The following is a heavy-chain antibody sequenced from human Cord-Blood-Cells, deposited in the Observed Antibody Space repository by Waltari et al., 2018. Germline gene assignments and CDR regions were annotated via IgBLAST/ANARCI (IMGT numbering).Heavy chain of an antibody. CDR3: ARDQIPGYSSSYFDY. CDR1: GFTFSSYG. Sequence: QVQLVESGGGVVQPGRSLRLSCAASGFTFSSYGMHWVRQAPGKGLEWVAVIWYDGSNKYYADSVKGRFTISRDNSKNTLYLQMNSLRAEDTAVYYCARDQIPGYSSSYFDYWGQGTLVTVSS. J-gene: IGHJ4*02. D-gene: IGHD6-13*01. V-gene: IGHV3-33*01. CDR2: IWYDGSNK.